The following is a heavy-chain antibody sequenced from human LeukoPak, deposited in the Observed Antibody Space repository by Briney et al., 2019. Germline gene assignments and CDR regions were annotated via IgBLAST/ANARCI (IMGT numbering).Heavy chain of an antibody. CDR3: AGSELGFDY. D-gene: IGHD7-27*01. J-gene: IGHJ4*02. V-gene: IGHV3-7*01. CDR1: GFTFSSYW. Sequence: GGSLRLSCAASGFTFSSYWMSWVRQAPGKGLEWVANIKQDGSEKYYADSVKGRFTISRDNSKNTLYLQMNSLRAEDTAVYYCAGSELGFDYWGQGTLVTVSS. CDR2: IKQDGSEK.